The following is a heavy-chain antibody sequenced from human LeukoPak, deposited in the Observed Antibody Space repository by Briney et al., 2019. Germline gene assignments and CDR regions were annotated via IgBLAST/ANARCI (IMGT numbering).Heavy chain of an antibody. CDR3: AKRFYYSFDY. Sequence: GGSLRLSCAASGFTFSTYGMSWVRQAPGKGLEWVSSITDSGGGTYYADSVKGRFTISRDNSKNTLFLQMSSLRAEDTAMYYCAKRFYYSFDYWGQGTLVTVSS. V-gene: IGHV3-23*01. CDR2: ITDSGGGT. D-gene: IGHD1-26*01. CDR1: GFTFSTYG. J-gene: IGHJ4*02.